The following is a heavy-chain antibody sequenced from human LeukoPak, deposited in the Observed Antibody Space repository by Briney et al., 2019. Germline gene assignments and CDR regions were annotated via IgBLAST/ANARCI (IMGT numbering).Heavy chain of an antibody. V-gene: IGHV4-4*07. CDR1: GDSISSYY. CDR3: ARARDPRYNFFDS. Sequence: SETLSLTCTVSGDSISSYYWTWIRQPAGKGLEWIGRIYASGTTNYNPSLKSRVAMSVDTSKNQFSLKVTSVTAADTAVYYCARARDPRYNFFDSWGQGTLVTVSS. D-gene: IGHD1-14*01. CDR2: IYASGTT. J-gene: IGHJ4*02.